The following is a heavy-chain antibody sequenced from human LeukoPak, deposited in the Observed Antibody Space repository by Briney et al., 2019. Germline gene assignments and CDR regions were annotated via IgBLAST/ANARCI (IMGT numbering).Heavy chain of an antibody. V-gene: IGHV1-46*01. CDR3: ARADYGDYEGSWFDP. CDR1: GYTFTGYY. Sequence: ASVKVSCKASGYTFTGYYMHWVRQAPGQGLEWMGIINPSGGSTSYAQKFQGRVTMTRDTSTSTVYMELSSLRSEDTAVYYCARADYGDYEGSWFDPWGQGTLVTVSS. D-gene: IGHD4-17*01. J-gene: IGHJ5*02. CDR2: INPSGGST.